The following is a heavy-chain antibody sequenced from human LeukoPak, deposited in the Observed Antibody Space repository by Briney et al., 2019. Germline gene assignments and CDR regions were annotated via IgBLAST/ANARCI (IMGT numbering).Heavy chain of an antibody. CDR2: INSDESST. Sequence: GGSLRLSCAASGFTFSSYWMHWVRQAPGKGLVWVSRINSDESSTTYADSVKGRFTISRDNAKNTLFLQMNSLRAEDTAVYYCARGAYCGGDCFSVFASDIWGQGTMVTVSS. V-gene: IGHV3-74*01. CDR3: ARGAYCGGDCFSVFASDI. CDR1: GFTFSSYW. J-gene: IGHJ3*02. D-gene: IGHD2-21*02.